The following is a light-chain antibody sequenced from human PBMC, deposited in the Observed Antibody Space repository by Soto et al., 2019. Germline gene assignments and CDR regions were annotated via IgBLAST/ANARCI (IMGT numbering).Light chain of an antibody. CDR2: DVT. J-gene: IGLJ1*01. V-gene: IGLV2-11*01. CDR3: CSYAGSYIYV. CDR1: RSDVGGYNY. Sequence: QSVLTQPRSVSGSPGQSVTISCTGTRSDVGGYNYVSWYQQHPDKAPKVMIYDVTKRPSGVPDRFSGSKSGNTASLTISGLQAEDEADYYCCSYAGSYIYVFGTGTKVTVL.